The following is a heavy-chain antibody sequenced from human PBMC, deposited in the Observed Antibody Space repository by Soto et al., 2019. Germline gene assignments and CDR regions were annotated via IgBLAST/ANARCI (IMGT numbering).Heavy chain of an antibody. Sequence: GGSLRLSCVGSGFTFSSYGMHWVRQAPGKGLECVAVISDTGSSHYYAASVEGRFTIPRENSKNTLSLHMDRLRVEDTAVYYCAKDRGGDCPDNSCYFGADYWGQGTPVTVSS. D-gene: IGHD2-2*01. J-gene: IGHJ4*02. CDR2: ISDTGSSH. CDR1: GFTFSSYG. CDR3: AKDRGGDCPDNSCYFGADY. V-gene: IGHV3-30*18.